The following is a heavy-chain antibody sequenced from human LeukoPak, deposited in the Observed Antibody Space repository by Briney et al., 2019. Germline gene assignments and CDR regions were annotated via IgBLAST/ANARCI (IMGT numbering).Heavy chain of an antibody. CDR1: GGSISSGGYY. CDR3: ASGSPQVVTAY. J-gene: IGHJ4*02. CDR2: IYYSGST. Sequence: PSETLSLTCTVSGGSISSGGYYWSWTRQHPGKGLEWIGYIYYSGSTYYNPSLKSRVTISVDTSKNQFSLKLSSVTAADTAVYYCASGSPQVVTAYWGQGTLVTVSS. V-gene: IGHV4-31*03. D-gene: IGHD2-21*02.